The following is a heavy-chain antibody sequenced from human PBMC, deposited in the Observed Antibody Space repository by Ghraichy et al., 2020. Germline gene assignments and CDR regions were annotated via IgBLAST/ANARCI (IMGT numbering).Heavy chain of an antibody. J-gene: IGHJ6*03. CDR3: AKDPPYYYYYMEV. Sequence: GSLRLSCAASGFTFSSCAMNWVRQAPGKGLEWVSAISGGGDNTYYAESVKGRFTISRDNSKNTLYLQMNSLRAEDTAVYYCAKDPPYYYYYMEVWGKGTTVTVSS. CDR2: ISGGGDNT. V-gene: IGHV3-23*01. CDR1: GFTFSSCA.